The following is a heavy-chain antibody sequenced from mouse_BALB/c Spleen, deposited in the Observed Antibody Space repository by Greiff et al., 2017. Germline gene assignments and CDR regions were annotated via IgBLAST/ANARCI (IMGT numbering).Heavy chain of an antibody. J-gene: IGHJ2*01. CDR3: ARSGYGNPFDY. CDR2: IWSGGST. V-gene: IGHV2-2*02. D-gene: IGHD2-10*02. CDR1: GFSLTGYG. Sequence: VKLMESGPGLVAPSQSLSITCTVSGFSLTGYGVHWVRQSPGKGLEWLGVIWSGGSTDYNAAFISRLSISKDNSKSQVFFKMNSLQANDTAIYYCARSGYGNPFDYWGQGTTLTVSS.